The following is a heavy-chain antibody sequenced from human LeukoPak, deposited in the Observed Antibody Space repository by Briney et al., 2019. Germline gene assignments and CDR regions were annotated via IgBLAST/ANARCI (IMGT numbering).Heavy chain of an antibody. D-gene: IGHD2-2*01. CDR3: ARGGVCSSTSCYNFDY. V-gene: IGHV1-2*02. J-gene: IGHJ4*02. CDR2: INPNSGGT. CDR1: GYTFTGYY. Sequence: ASVKASCKASGYTFTGYYMHWVRQAPGQGLEWMGWINPNSGGTNYAQKFQGRVTMTRDTSISTAYMELSRLRSDDTAVYYCARGGVCSSTSCYNFDYWGQGTLVTVSS.